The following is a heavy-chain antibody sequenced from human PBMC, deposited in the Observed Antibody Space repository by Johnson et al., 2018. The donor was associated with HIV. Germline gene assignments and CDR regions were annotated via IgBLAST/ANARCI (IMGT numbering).Heavy chain of an antibody. CDR2: MWYDGSNK. CDR1: GFTFDDYT. V-gene: IGHV3-33*06. D-gene: IGHD6-13*01. CDR3: AKCIWGSSLIDAFDI. Sequence: QVQLLESGGVVVQPGGSLRLSCAASGFTFDDYTMHWVRQAPGKGLEWVAVMWYDGSNKYYEDSVKGRFTISRDNSKNTLYLQMNSLRAEDTAIYYCAKCIWGSSLIDAFDIWGQGKMVTVSS. J-gene: IGHJ3*02.